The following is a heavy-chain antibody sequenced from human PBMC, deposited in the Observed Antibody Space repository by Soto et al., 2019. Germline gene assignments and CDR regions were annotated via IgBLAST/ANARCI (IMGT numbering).Heavy chain of an antibody. CDR2: ISVYNGNT. CDR3: AIAPAYSTGWYQGFDP. V-gene: IGHV1-18*01. CDR1: GDTFSNSG. J-gene: IGHJ5*02. D-gene: IGHD6-19*01. Sequence: QVQLVQSGAEVRKPGASVKVSCKSYGDTFSNSGVTWVRQAPVQGLEWMGWISVYNGNTIYGQNLQGRVTMTPDTSATTAYLDLRSLRSDDTAVYYCAIAPAYSTGWYQGFDPWGQGTLVTVSS.